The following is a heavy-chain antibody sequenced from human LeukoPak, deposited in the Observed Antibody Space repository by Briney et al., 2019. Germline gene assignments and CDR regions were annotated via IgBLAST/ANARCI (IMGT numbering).Heavy chain of an antibody. D-gene: IGHD4-11*01. J-gene: IGHJ6*03. CDR3: AKGGPVTTDYYYYMDV. CDR1: GFTFSSYG. V-gene: IGHV3-30*02. Sequence: GGSLRLSCAASGFTFSSYGMHWVRQAPGKGLEWVAFIRYDGSNKYYADSVKGRFTISRDKSKNTLYLQMNSLRAEDTAVYYCAKGGPVTTDYYYYMDVWGTGTTVTVSS. CDR2: IRYDGSNK.